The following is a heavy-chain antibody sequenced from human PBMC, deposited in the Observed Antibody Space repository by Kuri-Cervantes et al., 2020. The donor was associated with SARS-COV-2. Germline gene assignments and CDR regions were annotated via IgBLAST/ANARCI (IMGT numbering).Heavy chain of an antibody. D-gene: IGHD4-17*01. CDR3: ASSLTTVTMFYYYGMDV. CDR1: GFTFSSYG. J-gene: IGHJ6*02. CDR2: IWYDGSNK. Sequence: GGSLRLSCATSGFTFSSYGMHWVRQAPGKGLEWVAVIWYDGSNKYYADSVKGRFTISRDNAKNSLYLQMNSLRAEDTAVYYCASSLTTVTMFYYYGMDVWGQGTTVTVSS. V-gene: IGHV3-33*03.